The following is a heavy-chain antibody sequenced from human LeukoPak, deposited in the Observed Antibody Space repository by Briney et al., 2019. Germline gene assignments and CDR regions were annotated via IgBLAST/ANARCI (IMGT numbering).Heavy chain of an antibody. CDR2: INPNSGGT. CDR3: ARAHWNDGNWFDP. D-gene: IGHD1-1*01. CDR1: GYTFTGYY. J-gene: IGHJ5*02. V-gene: IGHV1-2*06. Sequence: ASVKVSCKASGYTFTGYYMHWVRQAPGQGLEWMGRINPNSGGTNYAQKFQGRVTVTRDTSISTAYMELSRLRSDDTAVYYCARAHWNDGNWFDPWGQGTLVTVSS.